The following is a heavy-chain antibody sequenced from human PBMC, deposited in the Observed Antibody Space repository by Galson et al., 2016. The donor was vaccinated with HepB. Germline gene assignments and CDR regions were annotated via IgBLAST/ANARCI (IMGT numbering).Heavy chain of an antibody. D-gene: IGHD5-12*01. CDR2: IYYSGSS. Sequence: TLSLTCTVSGDSISSIVHYWGWIRQSPEKGLEWIGSIYYSGSSYYNPSLKSRVTISVDTSNNQFSLKLNSVTAADTAVYYCARTFSGYDSVTPQYFDFWGQGALVTVSS. V-gene: IGHV4-39*01. CDR1: GDSISSIVHY. J-gene: IGHJ4*02. CDR3: ARTFSGYDSVTPQYFDF.